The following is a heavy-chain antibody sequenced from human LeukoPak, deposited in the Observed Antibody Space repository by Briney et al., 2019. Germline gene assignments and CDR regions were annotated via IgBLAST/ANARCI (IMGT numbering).Heavy chain of an antibody. D-gene: IGHD2-21*02. CDR2: IYYSGST. V-gene: IGHV4-59*01. CDR1: GGSISSYY. J-gene: IGHJ3*02. Sequence: PSETLSLTCTVSGGSISSYYWSWIRQPPGKGLEWIGYIYYSGSTNYNPSLKSRVTISVDTSKNQFSLKLSSVTAADTAVYYCARVEAAEYHPLTYCGGDCYAFDIWGQGTMVTVSS. CDR3: ARVEAAEYHPLTYCGGDCYAFDI.